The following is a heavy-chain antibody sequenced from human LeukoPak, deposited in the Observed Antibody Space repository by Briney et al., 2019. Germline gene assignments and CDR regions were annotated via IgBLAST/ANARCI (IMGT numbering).Heavy chain of an antibody. Sequence: GGSLRLSCAASGFTFSSYWMSWVRQAPGKGLEWVANIKQDGSEKYYVDSVKGRFTISRDNAKNSLYLQMNSLRGEDTAVYYCGRRGGGGSSSSKYYFDYWGQGTLVTVSS. CDR2: IKQDGSEK. V-gene: IGHV3-7*01. D-gene: IGHD6-6*01. CDR3: GRRGGGGSSSSKYYFDY. CDR1: GFTFSSYW. J-gene: IGHJ4*02.